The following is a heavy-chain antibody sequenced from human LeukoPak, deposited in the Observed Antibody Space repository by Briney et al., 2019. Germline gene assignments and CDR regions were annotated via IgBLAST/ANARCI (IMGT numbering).Heavy chain of an antibody. CDR2: IYPGDSDT. D-gene: IGHD3-9*01. CDR1: GYSFTSYW. CDR3: ATSMAGYHYYFDY. J-gene: IGHJ4*02. Sequence: GESLKISCKGSGYSFTSYWTGWVRQMPGKGLEWIGIIYPGDSDTRYSPSFQGQVTISADKSISTAYLQWSSLKASDTAMYYCATSMAGYHYYFDYWGQGTLVTVSS. V-gene: IGHV5-51*01.